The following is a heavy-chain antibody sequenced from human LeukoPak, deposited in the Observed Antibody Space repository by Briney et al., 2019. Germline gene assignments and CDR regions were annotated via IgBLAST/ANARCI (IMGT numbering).Heavy chain of an antibody. D-gene: IGHD2-2*01. CDR3: ARDRYCSSTSCKYASYYMDV. V-gene: IGHV4-4*07. Sequence: PSETLSLTCTVSGGSISSYYWSWIRQPAGKGLEWIGRIYTSGSTNYNPSLKSRVTMSVDTSKNQFSLKLSSVTAADTAVYYCARDRYCSSTSCKYASYYMDVWGKGTTVTVSS. CDR1: GGSISSYY. J-gene: IGHJ6*03. CDR2: IYTSGST.